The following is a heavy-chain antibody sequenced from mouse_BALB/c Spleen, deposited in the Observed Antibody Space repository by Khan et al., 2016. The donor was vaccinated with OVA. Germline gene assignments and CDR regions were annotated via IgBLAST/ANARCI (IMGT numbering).Heavy chain of an antibody. J-gene: IGHJ2*01. CDR1: GYSITSDYA. Sequence: VQLKESGPGLVKPSQSLSLTCTVTGYSITSDYAWNWIRQFPGNKLEWMGYISYSGNPKYNPSLKSRISITRDTSENQFFLPLNSVTIEDTATYYCARIYGGDFDYWGQGTTLTVSS. CDR3: ARIYGGDFDY. V-gene: IGHV3-2*02. D-gene: IGHD1-1*01. CDR2: ISYSGNP.